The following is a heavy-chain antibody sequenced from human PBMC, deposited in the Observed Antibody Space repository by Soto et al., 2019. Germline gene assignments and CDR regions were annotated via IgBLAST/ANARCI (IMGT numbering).Heavy chain of an antibody. CDR1: GYIFTSYW. CDR3: ARESIAALYYGMDV. D-gene: IGHD6-6*01. V-gene: IGHV5-10-1*01. Sequence: GQSLKISCKGSGYIFTSYWISWWRQMPGKGLEWMGRIDPSDSYTNYSPSFQGHVTISADKSISTAYLQWSSLKASDTAMYYCARESIAALYYGMDVWGQGTTVTVSS. CDR2: IDPSDSYT. J-gene: IGHJ6*02.